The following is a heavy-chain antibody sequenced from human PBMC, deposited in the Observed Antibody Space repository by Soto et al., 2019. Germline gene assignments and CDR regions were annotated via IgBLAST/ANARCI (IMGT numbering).Heavy chain of an antibody. CDR2: ISAYNGNT. CDR1: GYSFTTYG. CDR3: ARDLIAVRPGWFDP. D-gene: IGHD6-6*01. J-gene: IGHJ5*02. V-gene: IGHV1-18*01. Sequence: ASVKVSFKGSGYSFTTYGMSWVRQDPGQGLEWTGWISAYNGNTNYAQRLQGRVTMTTDTSTSTAYMELRSLRSDDTAVYYCARDLIAVRPGWFDPWGQGTLVTVSS.